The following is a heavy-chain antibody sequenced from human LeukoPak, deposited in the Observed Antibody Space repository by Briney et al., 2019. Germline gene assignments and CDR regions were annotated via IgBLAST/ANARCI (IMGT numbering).Heavy chain of an antibody. CDR1: GFTVITND. Sequence: GGSLRLSCAASGFTVITNDMTWVRQAPGKGLEWVSSISGSGGNTYYADSVKGRFTISRDNSKSTLYLQMNSLRAEDTAVYYCAKQPNSGGSCYFFDYWGQGTLVTVSS. D-gene: IGHD2-15*01. CDR3: AKQPNSGGSCYFFDY. V-gene: IGHV3-23*01. J-gene: IGHJ4*02. CDR2: ISGSGGNT.